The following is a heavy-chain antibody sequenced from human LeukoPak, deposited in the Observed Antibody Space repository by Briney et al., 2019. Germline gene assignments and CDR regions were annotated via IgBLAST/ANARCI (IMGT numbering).Heavy chain of an antibody. Sequence: PGGSLRLSYAASGFTVSSNYMSWVRQAPGKGLEWVSVIYSGGRTKYADSVKGRFTISRDNSKNTLYLQMNSLRAEDTAVYYCARGEGLFDYWGQRTLVTVSS. CDR1: GFTVSSNY. J-gene: IGHJ4*02. CDR2: IYSGGRT. V-gene: IGHV3-53*01. CDR3: ARGEGLFDY.